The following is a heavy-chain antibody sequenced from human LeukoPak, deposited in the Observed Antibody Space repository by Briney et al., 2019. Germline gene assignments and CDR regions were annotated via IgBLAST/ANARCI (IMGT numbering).Heavy chain of an antibody. Sequence: PGGSLSLSCAVSGFTFSDHFLDWVRQAPGKGLEWVGRSRNKAKSYTTEYAASVKGRFTISRDDSKNSLYLQMNSLKTEDTAVYYCARVGSVARSDYLDYWGQGTLVTVSS. J-gene: IGHJ4*02. D-gene: IGHD5-12*01. CDR1: GFTFSDHF. V-gene: IGHV3-72*01. CDR3: ARVGSVARSDYLDY. CDR2: SRNKAKSYTT.